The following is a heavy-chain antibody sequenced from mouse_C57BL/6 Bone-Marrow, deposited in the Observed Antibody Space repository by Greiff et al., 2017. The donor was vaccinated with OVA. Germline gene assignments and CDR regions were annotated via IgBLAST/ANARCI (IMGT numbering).Heavy chain of an antibody. J-gene: IGHJ3*01. Sequence: QVQLQQSGAELARPGASVKLSCKASGYTFTSYGISWVKQRTGQGLEWIGEIYPRSGNTYYTEKFKGKATLTADKSSSTAYMELRSLTSEDSAVYFCARVCKSSFAYWGQGTLVTVSA. V-gene: IGHV1-81*01. CDR1: GYTFTSYG. CDR3: ARVCKSSFAY. CDR2: IYPRSGNT.